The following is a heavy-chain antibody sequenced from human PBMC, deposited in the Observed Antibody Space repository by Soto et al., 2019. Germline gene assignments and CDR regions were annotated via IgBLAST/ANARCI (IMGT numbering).Heavy chain of an antibody. Sequence: ETLSLTCAVYGGSFSGYYWTWIRQPPGKGLEWIGEINHRGNTNYNPSLKSRVTISVDTSKNQFSLKLTSVTAADTAVYYCARQEVPQWFTKGYYGMDVWDQGTTVTVSS. V-gene: IGHV4-34*01. CDR1: GGSFSGYY. CDR2: INHRGNT. D-gene: IGHD2-8*01. J-gene: IGHJ6*02. CDR3: ARQEVPQWFTKGYYGMDV.